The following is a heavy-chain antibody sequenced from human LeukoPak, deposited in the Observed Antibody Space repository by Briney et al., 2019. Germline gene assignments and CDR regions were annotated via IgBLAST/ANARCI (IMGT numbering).Heavy chain of an antibody. CDR2: IYHSGST. CDR3: ARDGYSGNDGL. J-gene: IGHJ4*02. Sequence: SHTLSLTCTVSGGSISTCYWSWIRQPPGEGLEWIGYIYHSGSTKYNPSLKSRVPISVDTSKNQFSLKLSSVTAADTAVYYCARDGYSGNDGLWGQGTLVTVSS. V-gene: IGHV4-59*01. CDR1: GGSISTCY. D-gene: IGHD5-12*01.